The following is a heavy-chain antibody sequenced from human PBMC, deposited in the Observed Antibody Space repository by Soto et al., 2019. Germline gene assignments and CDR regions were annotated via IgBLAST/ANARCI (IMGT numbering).Heavy chain of an antibody. CDR3: AIGRICDY. D-gene: IGHD2-2*01. CDR1: GFTFSSYS. J-gene: IGHJ4*02. Sequence: EVQLVESGGGVVQPGGSLRLSCAASGFTFSSYSMNWVRQAPGKGLEWVSVISSSSSTIYYADSVKGRSTISRDNAKNSLYLQMNSLRAEDTAVYYCAIGRICDYWGQGTLVTVSS. V-gene: IGHV3-48*01. CDR2: ISSSSSTI.